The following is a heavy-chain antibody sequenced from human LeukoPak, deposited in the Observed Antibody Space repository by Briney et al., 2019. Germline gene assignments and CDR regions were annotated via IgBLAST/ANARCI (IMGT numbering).Heavy chain of an antibody. J-gene: IGHJ4*02. CDR2: IYTSGST. CDR3: ASTQMATFDY. V-gene: IGHV4-61*02. Sequence: SQTLSLTSTVSGGSLSSVSDYGSWVRQPAGKGLEWIGRIYTSGSTNYNPSLKSRVTISVDTSKNQFSLKLSSVTAADTAVYYCASTQMATFDYWGQGTLVTVSS. D-gene: IGHD5-24*01. CDR1: GGSLSSVSDY.